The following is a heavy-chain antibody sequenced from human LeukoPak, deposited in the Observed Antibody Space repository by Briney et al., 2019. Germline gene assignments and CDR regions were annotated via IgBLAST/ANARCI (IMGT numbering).Heavy chain of an antibody. CDR3: AKGTYYYDSSGPYGNNELDY. Sequence: PGGSLRLSCAASGFTFSSYGMHWVRQAPGKGLEWVAFIRYDGSNKYYADSVKGRFTISRDNSKNTLYVQMNSLRAEDTAVYYCAKGTYYYDSSGPYGNNELDYWGQGTLVTVSS. J-gene: IGHJ4*02. CDR1: GFTFSSYG. CDR2: IRYDGSNK. D-gene: IGHD3-22*01. V-gene: IGHV3-30*02.